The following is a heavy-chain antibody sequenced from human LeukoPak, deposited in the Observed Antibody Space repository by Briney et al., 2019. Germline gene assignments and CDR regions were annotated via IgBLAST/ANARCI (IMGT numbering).Heavy chain of an antibody. J-gene: IGHJ4*02. CDR2: IYYSGST. CDR1: GGSISSYY. CDR3: ATVGKGIAVAGTWRYFDY. D-gene: IGHD6-19*01. Sequence: SETLSLTCTVSGGSISSYYWSWIRQPPGKGLEWIGYIYYSGSTNYNPSLKSRVTISVDTSRNQFSLRLSSVTAADTAVYYCATVGKGIAVAGTWRYFDYWGQGTLVTVSS. V-gene: IGHV4-59*01.